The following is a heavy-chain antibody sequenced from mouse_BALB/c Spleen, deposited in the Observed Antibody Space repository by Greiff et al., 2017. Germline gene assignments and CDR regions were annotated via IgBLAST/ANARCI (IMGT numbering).Heavy chain of an antibody. J-gene: IGHJ4*01. CDR1: GFTFSSYA. CDR3: ARDYGSSYCAMDY. Sequence: EVMLVESGGGLVKPGGSLKLSCAASGFTFSSYAMSWVRQTPEKRLEWVASISSGGSTYYPDSVKGRFTISRDNARNILYLQMSSLRSEDTAMYYCARDYGSSYCAMDYWGQGTSVTVSS. CDR2: ISSGGST. D-gene: IGHD1-1*01. V-gene: IGHV5-6-5*01.